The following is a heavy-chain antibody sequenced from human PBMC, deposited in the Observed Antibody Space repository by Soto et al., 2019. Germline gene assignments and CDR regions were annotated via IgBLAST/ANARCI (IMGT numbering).Heavy chain of an antibody. V-gene: IGHV1-69*01. D-gene: IGHD1-20*01. CDR2: IIPLLGIT. J-gene: IGHJ1*01. CDR3: ARDPRSITGTTSSEDFQH. CDR1: GGTFSGYA. Sequence: AHLMQSGAEVKKPGSSVKVSCKASGGTFSGYAISWVRQAPGQGLEWMGGIIPLLGITNYAQKFQGRITIAADESTGTAYMDLRSLRSEDTAVYYCARDPRSITGTTSSEDFQHWGQGTLVSVSS.